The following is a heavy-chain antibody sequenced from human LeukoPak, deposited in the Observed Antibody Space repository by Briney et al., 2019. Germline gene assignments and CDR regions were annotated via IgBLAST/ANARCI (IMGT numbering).Heavy chain of an antibody. Sequence: SETLSLTCGVYGGTFGGYYWIWIRQPPGKGLEWIGEINHGGTTNYNPSLKSRVTISVDTSQNQFSLKLSSVTAADTAVYHCARERAARPFDAFDIWGQGTMVTVSS. D-gene: IGHD6-6*01. V-gene: IGHV4-34*01. CDR3: ARERAARPFDAFDI. CDR2: INHGGTT. J-gene: IGHJ3*02. CDR1: GGTFGGYY.